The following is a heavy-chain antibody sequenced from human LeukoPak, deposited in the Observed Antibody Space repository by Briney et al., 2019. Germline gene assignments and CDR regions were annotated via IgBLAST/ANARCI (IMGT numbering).Heavy chain of an antibody. CDR3: ALHYSNYVPKRGWFDP. CDR1: GHSFTSYW. D-gene: IGHD4-11*01. V-gene: IGHV5-51*01. CDR2: IYPGDSDT. Sequence: GESLKISCKGSGHSFTSYWIGWVRQMPGKGLEWIGIIYPGDSDTRYSPSFQGQVTISADKSISTAYLQWSSLKASDTAMYYCALHYSNYVPKRGWFDPWGQGTLVTVSS. J-gene: IGHJ5*02.